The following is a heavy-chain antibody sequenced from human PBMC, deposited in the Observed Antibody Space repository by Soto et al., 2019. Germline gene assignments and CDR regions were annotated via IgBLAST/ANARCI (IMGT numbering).Heavy chain of an antibody. CDR2: IYYSGST. CDR3: ARGGGTYCGGDCYPNTAVFDY. J-gene: IGHJ4*02. D-gene: IGHD2-21*02. V-gene: IGHV4-30-4*01. Sequence: QVQLQESGPGLVKPSQTLSLTCTVSGGSISSGDYYWSWIRQPPGKGLEWIGYIYYSGSTYYNPSLKSRVTISVDTSKNQFSLKLSSVPAADTAVYYCARGGGTYCGGDCYPNTAVFDYWGQGTLVTVSS. CDR1: GGSISSGDYY.